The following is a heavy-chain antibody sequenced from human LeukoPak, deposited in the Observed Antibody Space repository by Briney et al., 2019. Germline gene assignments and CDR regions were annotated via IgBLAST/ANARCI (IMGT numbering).Heavy chain of an antibody. J-gene: IGHJ4*02. CDR1: GFTFSNAW. Sequence: PGGSLRLSCAASGFTFSNAWMSWVRQAPGKGLEWVGRIKGKTDGGTTDYAAPVKGRFTISRDDSKNTLYLQMNSLKTEDTAVYYCTTDPHGDYVVSWGQGTLVTVSS. D-gene: IGHD4-17*01. CDR3: TTDPHGDYVVS. V-gene: IGHV3-15*01. CDR2: IKGKTDGGTT.